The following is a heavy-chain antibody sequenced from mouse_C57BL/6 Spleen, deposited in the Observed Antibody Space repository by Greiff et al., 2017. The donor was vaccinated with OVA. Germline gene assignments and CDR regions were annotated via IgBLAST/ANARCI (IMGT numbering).Heavy chain of an antibody. D-gene: IGHD4-1*01. CDR3: ARYWDDCAMGY. V-gene: IGHV1-55*01. CDR2: IYPGSGST. J-gene: IGHJ4*01. Sequence: VQLQQSGAELVKPGASVKMSCKASGYTFTSYWINWVKQRPGQGLEWIGDIYPGSGSTNYNEKFKSKATLTVDTSSSTAYMQLSSLTSEDSAVYYCARYWDDCAMGYWGQGTSVTVSS. CDR1: GYTFTSYW.